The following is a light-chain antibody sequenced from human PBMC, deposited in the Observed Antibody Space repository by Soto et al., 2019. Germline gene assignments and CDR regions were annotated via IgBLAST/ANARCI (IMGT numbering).Light chain of an antibody. CDR2: GAS. CDR3: QQSNNWPRT. Sequence: EIVMTQSPATLSVSPGERATLSCRASQSVTSNFAWYQPKPGQAPRLLIYGASTRSTGIPARFSGSGSGPEVTLNISSLQSEDFAVYFCQQSNNWPRTFGHGTKVEI. V-gene: IGKV3-15*01. CDR1: QSVTSN. J-gene: IGKJ1*01.